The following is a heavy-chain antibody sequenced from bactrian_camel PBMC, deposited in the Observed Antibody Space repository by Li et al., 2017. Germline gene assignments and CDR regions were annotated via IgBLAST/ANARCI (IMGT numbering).Heavy chain of an antibody. CDR1: GVTFTYFW. CDR3: AERRGSRSAHCYSLNY. Sequence: QVQLVESGGGSVQAGGSLSLSCVASGVTFTYFWMGWFRRQPGNASERVAGVYNGGGGRSYYADSVKGRFAISQDNAKNTVYLQMNSLQPEDTAGYYCAERRGSRSAHCYSLNYWGQGTQVTVS. V-gene: IGHV3S25*01. J-gene: IGHJ4*01. D-gene: IGHD2*01. CDR2: VYNGGGGRS.